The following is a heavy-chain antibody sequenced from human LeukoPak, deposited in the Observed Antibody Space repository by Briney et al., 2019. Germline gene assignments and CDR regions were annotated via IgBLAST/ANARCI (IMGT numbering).Heavy chain of an antibody. CDR3: ARDDGAYCGGDCYSPTDY. Sequence: KISCKGSGYNFASCWIGWVRQAPGQGLEWMGRIIPILGIANYAQKFQGRVTITADKSTSTAYMELSSLRSEDTAVYYCARDDGAYCGGDCYSPTDYWGQGTLVTVSS. J-gene: IGHJ4*02. CDR2: IIPILGIA. V-gene: IGHV1-69*04. D-gene: IGHD2-21*02. CDR1: GYNFASCW.